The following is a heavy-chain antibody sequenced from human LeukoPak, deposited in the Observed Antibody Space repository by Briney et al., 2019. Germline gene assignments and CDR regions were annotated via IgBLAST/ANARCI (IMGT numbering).Heavy chain of an antibody. CDR3: AREVLGYCSSTSCYIENWFDP. J-gene: IGHJ5*02. Sequence: GGPLRLSCAASGFTFSSYGMHWVRQAPGKGLEWVAVIWYDGSNKYYAHSVKGRFTISRDNSKNMLYLQMNSLRAEDTAVYYCAREVLGYCSSTSCYIENWFDPWGQGTLVTVSS. CDR1: GFTFSSYG. D-gene: IGHD2-2*02. V-gene: IGHV3-33*01. CDR2: IWYDGSNK.